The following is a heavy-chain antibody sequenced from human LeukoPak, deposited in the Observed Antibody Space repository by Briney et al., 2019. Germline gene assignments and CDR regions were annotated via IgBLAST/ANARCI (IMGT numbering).Heavy chain of an antibody. Sequence: PSETLSLXCTVSGGSSSSYYWSWIRLPPGKGLESIGYIYYSGSTNYNPSLKSRVTISVDTSKNQFSLKLSSVTAADTAVYYCARDVLAAAGTELWGQGTLVTVSS. J-gene: IGHJ4*02. CDR3: ARDVLAAAGTEL. V-gene: IGHV4-59*01. CDR1: GGSSSSYY. D-gene: IGHD6-13*01. CDR2: IYYSGST.